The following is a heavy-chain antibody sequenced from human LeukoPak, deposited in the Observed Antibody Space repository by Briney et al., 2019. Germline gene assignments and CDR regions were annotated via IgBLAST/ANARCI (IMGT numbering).Heavy chain of an antibody. CDR2: IYTSGST. J-gene: IGHJ6*03. V-gene: IGHV4-61*02. CDR3: ARDRTEWELRIYHYYMDV. D-gene: IGHD1-26*01. Sequence: SETLSLTCTVSGGSISSGSYYWSWIRQPAGKGLEWIGRIYTSGSTNYNPSLKSRVTISVDTSKNQFSLKLSSVTAADTAVYYCARDRTEWELRIYHYYMDVWGKGTTVTVSS. CDR1: GGSISSGSYY.